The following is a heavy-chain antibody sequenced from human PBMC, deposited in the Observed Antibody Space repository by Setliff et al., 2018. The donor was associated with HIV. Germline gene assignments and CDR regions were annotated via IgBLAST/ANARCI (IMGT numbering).Heavy chain of an antibody. CDR3: VTDEKVAFDV. CDR2: IKSRTHGGTT. CDR1: GSTVSDAW. V-gene: IGHV3-15*07. J-gene: IGHJ3*01. Sequence: PGGSLRLSCTASGSTVSDAWIHWVRQAPGKGLEWVGRIKSRTHGGTTDYAAPVKGRFSISRDDSSDTVYLQMNSLKIEDTGTYYCVTDEKVAFDVWGQGTKVTVSS.